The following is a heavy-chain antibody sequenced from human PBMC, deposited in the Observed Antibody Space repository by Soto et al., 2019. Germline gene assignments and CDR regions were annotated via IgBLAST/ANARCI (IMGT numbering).Heavy chain of an antibody. J-gene: IGHJ6*02. CDR1: GYSFTSYW. CDR3: ARLPPSVPELPTSSGMDD. Sequence: GESLKISCKGSGYSFTSYWISWVRQMPGKGLEWMGRIDPSDSYTNYSPSFQGHVTISADKSISTAYLQWSSLKASDTAMYYCARLPPSVPELPTSSGMDDWGQGTTVTVSS. CDR2: IDPSDSYT. V-gene: IGHV5-10-1*01. D-gene: IGHD1-7*01.